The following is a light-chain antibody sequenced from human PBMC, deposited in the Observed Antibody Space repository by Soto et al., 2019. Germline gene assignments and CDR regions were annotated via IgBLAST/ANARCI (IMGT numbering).Light chain of an antibody. CDR3: LQDYNYPRT. CDR1: QGIRND. V-gene: IGKV1-6*01. J-gene: IGKJ1*01. Sequence: AIQMTQSPSSLSASVGDRVTITCRASQGIRNDLGWYQQKPGKAPKLLIYDASTLQSGIPSRFSGSGSGTDFTLTISSLQPEDFATYYCLQDYNYPRTFGQGTKVEIK. CDR2: DAS.